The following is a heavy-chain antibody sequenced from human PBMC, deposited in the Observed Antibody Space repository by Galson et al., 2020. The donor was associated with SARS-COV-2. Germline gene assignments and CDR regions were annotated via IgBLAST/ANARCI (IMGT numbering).Heavy chain of an antibody. J-gene: IGHJ6*02. Sequence: GGSLRLSCAASGFTFSSYTMNWVRQAPGKGLEWVSFIIIISTTIYYDDSLKGRFTISRDNAKSSLYLQMNSLGAEDTAVYYCASSQWPARYSYYYGMDVWGQGTTVTVSS. D-gene: IGHD6-19*01. CDR2: IIIISTTI. V-gene: IGHV3-48*01. CDR1: GFTFSSYT. CDR3: ASSQWPARYSYYYGMDV.